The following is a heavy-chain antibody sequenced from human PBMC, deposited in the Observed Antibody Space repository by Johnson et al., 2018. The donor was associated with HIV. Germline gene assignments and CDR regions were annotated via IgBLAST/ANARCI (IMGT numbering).Heavy chain of an antibody. CDR2: IRYDGSNK. Sequence: QVQLVESGGGVVQPGRSLRLSCAASGFTFSSYAMHWVRQAPGKGLEWVAFIRYDGSNKYYADSVKGRFTISRDNSKNTVFLQMNTLRADDTAVYYCARAGSSWYESGAVDMWGQGTMVTVSS. CDR1: GFTFSSYA. CDR3: ARAGSSWYESGAVDM. J-gene: IGHJ3*02. V-gene: IGHV3-30*02. D-gene: IGHD6-13*01.